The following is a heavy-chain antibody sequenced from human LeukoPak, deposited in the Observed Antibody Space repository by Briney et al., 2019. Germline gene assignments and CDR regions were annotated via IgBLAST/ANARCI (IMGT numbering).Heavy chain of an antibody. Sequence: SETLSLTCTVSGGSISSSSYYWGWIRQPPGKGLEWIGSIYYSGSTYYNPSLKSRVTISVDTSKNQFSLKLSSVTAADTAVYYCARHTSYYYDYYIDVWGKGTTVTISS. CDR1: GGSISSSSYY. D-gene: IGHD2/OR15-2a*01. CDR2: IYYSGST. CDR3: ARHTSYYYDYYIDV. V-gene: IGHV4-39*07. J-gene: IGHJ6*03.